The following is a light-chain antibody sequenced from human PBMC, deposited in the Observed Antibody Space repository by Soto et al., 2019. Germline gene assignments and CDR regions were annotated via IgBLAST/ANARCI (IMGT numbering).Light chain of an antibody. CDR2: DTT. Sequence: QAVVTQEPSLTVSPGGTVTLTCGSSTGAVTNGHYPYWFQQKPGQAPRTLIYDTTNRHSWTPARFSGSLLGGKAALTLSGAQTEDEDEYYCLLSYNRNYVFGHGTKVT. CDR3: LLSYNRNYV. V-gene: IGLV7-46*01. J-gene: IGLJ1*01. CDR1: TGAVTNGHY.